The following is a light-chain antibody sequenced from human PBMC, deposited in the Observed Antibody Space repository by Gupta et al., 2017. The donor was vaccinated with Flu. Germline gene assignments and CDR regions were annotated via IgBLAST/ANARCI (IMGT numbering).Light chain of an antibody. CDR3: QQYISSPLT. CDR1: QSVLDSSNNRNC. V-gene: IGKV4-1*01. Sequence: SLGERATINCKSSQSVLDSSNNRNCLGWFQQRPGQAPKLLMYGASARAPGVPDRFTGSGSETDFTLTISSLQTEDVAVYYCQQYISSPLTFGPGTKVEIK. CDR2: GAS. J-gene: IGKJ3*01.